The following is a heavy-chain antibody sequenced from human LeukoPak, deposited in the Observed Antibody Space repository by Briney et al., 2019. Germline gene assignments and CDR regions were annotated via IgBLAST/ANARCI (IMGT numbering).Heavy chain of an antibody. Sequence: GASVKVSCKASGYTFTSYGISWVRQAPGQGLEWMGWISAYNGNTNYAQKLQGRVTMTTDTSTSTAYMELRSLRSDDTAVYYCARDRVYYDSSGYYLSAFDIWGRGTMVTVSS. J-gene: IGHJ3*02. V-gene: IGHV1-18*01. CDR2: ISAYNGNT. D-gene: IGHD3-22*01. CDR1: GYTFTSYG. CDR3: ARDRVYYDSSGYYLSAFDI.